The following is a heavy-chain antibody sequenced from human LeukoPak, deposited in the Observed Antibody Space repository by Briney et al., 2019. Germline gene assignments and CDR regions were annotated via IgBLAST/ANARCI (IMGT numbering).Heavy chain of an antibody. Sequence: GGSLRLSCVASGFTFTSDAMNWGRKAPGKGLEWVSSAVSRGTSQYADSVKGRFTVSSDTSKNTPYLQMNSLRADDTAVYYCAKCSTSAYTTGWCNWIDPWGQGTLVTVSS. D-gene: IGHD6-19*01. CDR2: AVSRGTS. J-gene: IGHJ5*02. CDR3: AKCSTSAYTTGWCNWIDP. CDR1: GFTFTSDA. V-gene: IGHV3-23*01.